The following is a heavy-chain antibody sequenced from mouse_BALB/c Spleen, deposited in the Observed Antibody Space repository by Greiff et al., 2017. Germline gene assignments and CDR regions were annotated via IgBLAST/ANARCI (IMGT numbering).Heavy chain of an antibody. V-gene: IGHV5-6*01. D-gene: IGHD1-1*02. CDR1: GFTFSSYG. J-gene: IGHJ2*01. CDR3: ARHPLSMDY. Sequence: EVNLVESGGDLVKPGGSLKLSCAASGFTFSSYGMSWVRQTPDKRLEWVATISSGGSYTYYPDSVKGRFTISRDNAKNTLYLQMSSLKSEDTAMYYCARHPLSMDYWGQGTTLTVSS. CDR2: ISSGGSYT.